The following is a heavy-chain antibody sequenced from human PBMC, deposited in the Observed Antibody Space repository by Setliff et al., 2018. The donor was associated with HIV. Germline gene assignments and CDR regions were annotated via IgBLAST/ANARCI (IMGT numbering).Heavy chain of an antibody. CDR3: ARYDSSGYYPSNCYYGMDV. Sequence: GASVKVSCKASGYTFTNYGISWVRQAPGQGLEWMGWISAYNGNTNYAQKLQGRVTMTTDTSTSTVYMELRSLRSDDTAVYYCARYDSSGYYPSNCYYGMDVWGQGTTVTVSS. D-gene: IGHD3-22*01. V-gene: IGHV1-18*01. CDR1: GYTFTNYG. CDR2: ISAYNGNT. J-gene: IGHJ6*02.